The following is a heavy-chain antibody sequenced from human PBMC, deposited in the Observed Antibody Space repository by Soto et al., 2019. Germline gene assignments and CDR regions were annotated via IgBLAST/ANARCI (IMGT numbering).Heavy chain of an antibody. Sequence: QVQLVQSGAEVKRPGSSVKVSCKASGDTFSFYSINWVRQAPGLGLEWMGRVNPILSMSNYAQRFQGRVTRTADKSTSTAYMELSGLSSEDTAMYYCATSYGSGYRAFDYWGQGALVTVSS. CDR2: VNPILSMS. D-gene: IGHD3-10*01. V-gene: IGHV1-69*04. CDR3: ATSYGSGYRAFDY. CDR1: GDTFSFYS. J-gene: IGHJ4*02.